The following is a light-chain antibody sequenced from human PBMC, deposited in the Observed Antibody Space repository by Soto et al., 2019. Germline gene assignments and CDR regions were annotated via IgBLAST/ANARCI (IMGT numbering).Light chain of an antibody. J-gene: IGKJ1*01. CDR3: QQYYSYPRT. CDR2: AAS. Sequence: AIRMTQSPSSFSASTGDRFTIPWRSSQGISSYLAWYQQRPGKVSKLLIFAASALQSGVPSRFSGSGSGTDFTLTISCLQSEDFATYYCQQYYSYPRTFGQGTKVDIK. CDR1: QGISSY. V-gene: IGKV1-8*01.